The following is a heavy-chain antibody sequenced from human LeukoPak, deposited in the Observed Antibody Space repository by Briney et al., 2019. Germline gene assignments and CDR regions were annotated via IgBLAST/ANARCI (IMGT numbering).Heavy chain of an antibody. V-gene: IGHV1-69*13. CDR3: ARSSSSFYYFDY. Sequence: ASVKVSCKASGGTFSSYAISWVRQAPGQGLEWMGGIIPIFGTANYAQKFQGRVTITADESTSTAYMELSSLRSEDTAVYYCARSSSSFYYFDYWGQGTLVTVSS. CDR1: GGTFSSYA. J-gene: IGHJ4*02. D-gene: IGHD6-13*01. CDR2: IIPIFGTA.